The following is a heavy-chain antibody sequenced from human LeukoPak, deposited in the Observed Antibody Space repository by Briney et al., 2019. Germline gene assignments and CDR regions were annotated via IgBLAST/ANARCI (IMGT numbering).Heavy chain of an antibody. CDR2: IYLSGST. J-gene: IGHJ4*02. CDR3: ARGNWNDYFDY. V-gene: IGHV4-38-2*02. D-gene: IGHD1-20*01. Sequence: SETLSLTCTVSGYSISSDYYWGWIRQPPEKGLEWIGSIYLSGSTYYNPSLKSRVTISVDTSKNQFSLKLSSVTAADTAVYYCARGNWNDYFDYWGQGTLVTVSS. CDR1: GYSISSDYY.